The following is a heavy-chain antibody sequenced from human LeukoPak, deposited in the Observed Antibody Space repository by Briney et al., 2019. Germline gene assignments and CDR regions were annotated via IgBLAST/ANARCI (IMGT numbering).Heavy chain of an antibody. CDR2: INHSGST. J-gene: IGHJ4*02. CDR3: ARATGIVGAIDY. Sequence: SSETLSLTCTVSGGSITSSSYYWSWIRQPPGKGLEWIGEINHSGSTNYNPSLKSRVTISVDTSKNQFSLKLSSVTAADTAVYYCARATGIVGAIDYWGQGTLVTVSS. D-gene: IGHD1-26*01. V-gene: IGHV4-39*07. CDR1: GGSITSSSYY.